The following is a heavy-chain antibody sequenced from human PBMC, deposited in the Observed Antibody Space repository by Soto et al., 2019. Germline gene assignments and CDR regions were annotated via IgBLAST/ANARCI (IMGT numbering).Heavy chain of an antibody. CDR2: ISYDGSNK. CDR1: GFTFSSYA. D-gene: IGHD3-22*01. Sequence: GGSLRLSCAASGFTFSSYAMHWVRQAPGKGLEWVAVISYDGSNKYYADSVKGRFTISRDNSKNTLYLQMNSLRAEDTAVYYCARDFSYYDSSSFDPWGQGTLVTVSS. V-gene: IGHV3-30-3*01. J-gene: IGHJ5*02. CDR3: ARDFSYYDSSSFDP.